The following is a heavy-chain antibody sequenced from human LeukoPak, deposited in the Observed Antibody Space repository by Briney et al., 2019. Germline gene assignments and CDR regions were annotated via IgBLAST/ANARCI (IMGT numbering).Heavy chain of an antibody. D-gene: IGHD1-26*01. V-gene: IGHV3-23*01. Sequence: GGSLRLSCAASGFTFSSYGMSWVRQAPGKGLEWVSAISGSGGSTYYADSVKGRFTISRDNAKNSLYLQMNSLRAEDTAVYYCARVSRVGATMVVDYWGQGTLVTVSS. CDR1: GFTFSSYG. J-gene: IGHJ4*02. CDR2: ISGSGGST. CDR3: ARVSRVGATMVVDY.